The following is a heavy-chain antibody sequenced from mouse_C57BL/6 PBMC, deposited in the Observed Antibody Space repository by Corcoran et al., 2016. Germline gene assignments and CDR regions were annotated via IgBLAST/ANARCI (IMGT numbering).Heavy chain of an antibody. D-gene: IGHD2-5*01. CDR2: IYPGSGNT. Sequence: QVQLKQSGAELVRPGASVKLSCKASGYTFTDYYINWVKQRPGQGLEWIARIYPGSGNTYYNEKFKGKATLTAEKSSSTAYMQLSSLTSEDSAVYFCARWDYYSNCFDYWGQGTTLTVSS. CDR3: ARWDYYSNCFDY. J-gene: IGHJ2*01. CDR1: GYTFTDYY. V-gene: IGHV1-76*01.